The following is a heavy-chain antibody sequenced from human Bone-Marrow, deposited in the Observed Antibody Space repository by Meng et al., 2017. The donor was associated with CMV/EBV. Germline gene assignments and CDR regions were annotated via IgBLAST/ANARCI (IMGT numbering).Heavy chain of an antibody. D-gene: IGHD2-2*01. CDR2: IIPIFGTA. CDR3: ARSDTQVVPADTWYYGMDV. Sequence: SVKVSRKASGGTFSSYAISWVRQAPGQGLEWMGGIIPIFGTANYAQKFQGRVTITTDESTSTAYMELSSLRSEDTAVYYCARSDTQVVPADTWYYGMDVWGQGTTVTVSS. V-gene: IGHV1-69*05. CDR1: GGTFSSYA. J-gene: IGHJ6*02.